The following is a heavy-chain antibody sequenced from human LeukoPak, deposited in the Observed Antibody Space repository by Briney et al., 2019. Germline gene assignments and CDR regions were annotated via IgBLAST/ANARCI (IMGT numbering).Heavy chain of an antibody. D-gene: IGHD1-7*01. CDR3: ARGKGRTGTTVSEDY. J-gene: IGHJ4*02. Sequence: SETLSLTCAVYGGSFSGYYWSWIRQPPGKGLEWIGEINHSGSTNYNPSLKSRVTISVDTSKNQFSLKLRSVTAADTAVYYCARGKGRTGTTVSEDYWGQGTLVTVSS. CDR1: GGSFSGYY. V-gene: IGHV4-34*01. CDR2: INHSGST.